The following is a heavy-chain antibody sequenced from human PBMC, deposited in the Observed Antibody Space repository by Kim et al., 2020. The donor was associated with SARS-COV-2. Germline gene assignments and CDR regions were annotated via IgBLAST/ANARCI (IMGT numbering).Heavy chain of an antibody. CDR3: ARGGSGYYDAFDI. J-gene: IGHJ3*02. Sequence: SPTLKSRVTISVDTSKNQFSLKLSSVTAADTAVYYCARGGSGYYDAFDIWGQGTMVTVSS. V-gene: IGHV4-59*09. D-gene: IGHD3-22*01.